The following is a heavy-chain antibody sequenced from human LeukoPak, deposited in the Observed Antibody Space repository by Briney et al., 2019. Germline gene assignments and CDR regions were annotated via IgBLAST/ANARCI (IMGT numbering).Heavy chain of an antibody. Sequence: GGSLRLSCAASGFTFSSYGMHWVRQAPGKGLEWVAVIWYDGSNKYYADSVKGRFTISRDNSKNTLYLQMNSLGAEDTAVYYCARAGWSAPAGTYYFDYWGQGTLVTVSS. CDR2: IWYDGSNK. CDR3: ARAGWSAPAGTYYFDY. CDR1: GFTFSSYG. V-gene: IGHV3-33*01. J-gene: IGHJ4*02. D-gene: IGHD3-10*01.